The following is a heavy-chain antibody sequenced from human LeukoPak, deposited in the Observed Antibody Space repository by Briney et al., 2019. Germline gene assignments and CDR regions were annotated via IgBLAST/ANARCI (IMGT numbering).Heavy chain of an antibody. CDR3: ARPSSLLVGATEMDV. J-gene: IGHJ6*02. CDR2: ISYDGSNK. V-gene: IGHV3-30-3*01. Sequence: GGSLRLSCAASGFTFSSYAMHWVRQAPGKGLEWVAVISYDGSNKYYADSVKGRFTISRDNSKNTLYLQMNSLRAEDTAVYYCARPSSLLVGATEMDVWGQGTTVTVSS. D-gene: IGHD1-26*01. CDR1: GFTFSSYA.